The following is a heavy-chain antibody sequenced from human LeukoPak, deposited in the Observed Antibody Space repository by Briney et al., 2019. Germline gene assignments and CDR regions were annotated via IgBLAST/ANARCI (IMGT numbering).Heavy chain of an antibody. V-gene: IGHV4-31*03. CDR3: AADSSGYGAFDS. D-gene: IGHD3-22*01. CDR1: GGSISSGGYY. Sequence: SETLSLTCTVSGGSISSGGYYWSWIRQHPGKGLEWIGYIYYSGSTYYNPSLKSRVTISVDTSTNQFSLKLSSVTAADTAVYYGAADSSGYGAFDSCGQGTMVTVSS. J-gene: IGHJ3*02. CDR2: IYYSGST.